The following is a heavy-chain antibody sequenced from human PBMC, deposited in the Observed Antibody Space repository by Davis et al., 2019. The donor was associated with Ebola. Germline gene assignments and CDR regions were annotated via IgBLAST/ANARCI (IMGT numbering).Heavy chain of an antibody. Sequence: PGGSLRLSCAASGFTFSSYWMSWVRQAPGKGLEWVANIKQDGSEKYYVDSVKGRFTISRDNAKNSLYLQMNSLRAEDTAVYYCALGSITIFGVPNPSPNWFDPWGQGTLVTVSS. D-gene: IGHD3-3*01. CDR1: GFTFSSYW. CDR2: IKQDGSEK. V-gene: IGHV3-7*03. CDR3: ALGSITIFGVPNPSPNWFDP. J-gene: IGHJ5*02.